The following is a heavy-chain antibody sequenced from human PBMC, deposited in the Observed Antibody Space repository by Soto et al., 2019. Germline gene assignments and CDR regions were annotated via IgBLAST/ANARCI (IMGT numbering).Heavy chain of an antibody. J-gene: IGHJ6*02. CDR3: ASPGFTMFRGADYYYYYGMDV. CDR2: IIPIFGTA. Sequence: SVKVSCKASGGTFSSYAISWVRQAPGQGLEWMGGIIPIFGTANYAQKFQGRVTITADESTSTAYMELSSLRSEDTAVYYCASPGFTMFRGADYYYYYGMDVWGQRTMVTGSS. CDR1: GGTFSSYA. V-gene: IGHV1-69*13. D-gene: IGHD3-10*01.